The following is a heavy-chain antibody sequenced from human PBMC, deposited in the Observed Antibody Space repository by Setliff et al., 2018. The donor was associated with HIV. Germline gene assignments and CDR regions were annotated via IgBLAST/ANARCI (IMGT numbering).Heavy chain of an antibody. CDR3: ATHVLQFLEWLSHFDY. J-gene: IGHJ4*02. V-gene: IGHV4-59*08. D-gene: IGHD3-3*01. CDR2: IYYSGST. Sequence: SETLSLTCTVSGGSISSYYWSWIRQPPGKGLEWIGYIYYSGSTNYNPSLTSRVTISVDTSKNQFSLKLSSVTAADTAVYYCATHVLQFLEWLSHFDYWGQGTLVTVSS. CDR1: GGSISSYY.